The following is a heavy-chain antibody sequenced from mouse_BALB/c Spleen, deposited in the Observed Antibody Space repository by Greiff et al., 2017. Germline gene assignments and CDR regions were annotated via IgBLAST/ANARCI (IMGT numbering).Heavy chain of an antibody. D-gene: IGHD3-3*01. Sequence: QVQLQQSGAELAKPGASVKMSCKASGYTFTSYWMHWVKQRPGQGLEWIGYINPSTGYTEYNQKFKDKATLTADKSSSTAYMQLSSPTSEDSAVYYCARRGPYYYAMDYWGQGTSVTVSS. CDR2: INPSTGYT. CDR1: GYTFTSYW. CDR3: ARRGPYYYAMDY. J-gene: IGHJ4*01. V-gene: IGHV1-7*01.